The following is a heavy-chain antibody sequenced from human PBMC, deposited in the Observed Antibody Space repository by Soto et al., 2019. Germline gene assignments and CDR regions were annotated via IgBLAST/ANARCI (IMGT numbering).Heavy chain of an antibody. CDR1: GYTFTSYD. D-gene: IGHD3-10*01. V-gene: IGHV1-8*01. CDR2: MNPNSGNT. Sequence: ASVKVSCKASGYTFTSYDINWVRQATGQGLEWMGWMNPNSGNTGYAQKFQGRVTMTRNTSISTAYMELSSLRSEDTAVYYCARVNTQNYYGSGSYSPYYFDYWGQGTLVTVS. J-gene: IGHJ4*02. CDR3: ARVNTQNYYGSGSYSPYYFDY.